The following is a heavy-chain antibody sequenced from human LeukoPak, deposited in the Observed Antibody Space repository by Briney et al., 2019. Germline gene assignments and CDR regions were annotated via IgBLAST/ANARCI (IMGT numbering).Heavy chain of an antibody. CDR3: ARLDDYYYGMDV. D-gene: IGHD1-1*01. CDR2: IIPIFGTA. CDR1: GFTFSSYA. V-gene: IGHV1-69*01. J-gene: IGHJ6*02. Sequence: GGSLRLSCAASGFTFSSYAISWVRQAPGQGLEWMGGIIPIFGTANYAQKFQGRVTITADESTSTAYMELSSLRSEDTAVYYCARLDDYYYGMDVWGQGTTVTVSS.